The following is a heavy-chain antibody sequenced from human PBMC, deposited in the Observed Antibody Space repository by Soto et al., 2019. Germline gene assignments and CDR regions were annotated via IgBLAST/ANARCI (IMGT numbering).Heavy chain of an antibody. CDR3: AKGSIVVVEAPIDF. CDR1: GLSFDDYA. J-gene: IGHJ4*02. D-gene: IGHD2-2*01. Sequence: ESGGGLVQPGGSLRLSCAASGLSFDDYAMHWVRQAPGKGLEWVSGINWNSGGIAYADSVKGRFTICRDNAKNSLYLRMNSLRPEDTALYYCAKGSIVVVEAPIDFWGQGTLVIVSS. CDR2: INWNSGGI. V-gene: IGHV3-9*01.